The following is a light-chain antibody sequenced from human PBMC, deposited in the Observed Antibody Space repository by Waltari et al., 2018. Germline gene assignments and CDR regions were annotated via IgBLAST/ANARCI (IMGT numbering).Light chain of an antibody. CDR3: QQRSIWPYT. V-gene: IGKV3-11*01. J-gene: IGKJ2*01. Sequence: EIVLTQSTATLSLSPVETATLSCRASQSIRTYLGWYQQKPGQAPRLLLFDASSRATGIPARFRGTGSGTDFTLTVSDLEPEDFGIYYCQQRSIWPYTFGQGTRLEIK. CDR2: DAS. CDR1: QSIRTY.